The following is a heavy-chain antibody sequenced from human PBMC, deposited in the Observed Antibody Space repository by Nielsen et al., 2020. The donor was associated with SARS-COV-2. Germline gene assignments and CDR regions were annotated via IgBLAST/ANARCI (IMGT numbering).Heavy chain of an antibody. J-gene: IGHJ6*02. Sequence: GGSLRLSCAASGFTFSSYGMHWVRQAPGKGLEWVAVIWYDGSNKYYADSVKGRFTISRDNSKNTLYLQMNSLRAEDTAVYYCARDPTTLTYYDFWSGYYSHGMDVWGQGTTVTVSS. CDR2: IWYDGSNK. CDR1: GFTFSSYG. V-gene: IGHV3-33*01. D-gene: IGHD3-3*01. CDR3: ARDPTTLTYYDFWSGYYSHGMDV.